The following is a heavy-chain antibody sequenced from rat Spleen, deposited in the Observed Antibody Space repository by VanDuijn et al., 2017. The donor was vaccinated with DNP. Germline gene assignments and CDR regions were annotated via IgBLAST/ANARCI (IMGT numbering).Heavy chain of an antibody. CDR2: LTYDGGNT. CDR3: TRDLHFGYNYAFDY. CDR1: GFTFGDHY. Sequence: EVQLVGSGGGSVQSGRSLKLSCAASGFTFGDHYMAWIRQTPKKGLEWVAYLTYDGGNTYYRDSVKGRFTISRDNAKSTLYLHMNSLRSEDTAAYYCTRDLHFGYNYAFDYWGQGVMVSVSS. D-gene: IGHD1-4*01. V-gene: IGHV5-20*01. J-gene: IGHJ2*01.